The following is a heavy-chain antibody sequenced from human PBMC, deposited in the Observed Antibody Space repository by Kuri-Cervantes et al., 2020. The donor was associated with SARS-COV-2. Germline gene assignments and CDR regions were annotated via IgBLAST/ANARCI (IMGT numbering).Heavy chain of an antibody. CDR3: ARVGGYCSSTSCRNNWFDP. Sequence: SETLSLTCAVYGGSFSGYYWSWIRQPPGKGLEWIGEINHSGSTNYNPSLKSRVTISVDTSKNQFSLKLSSVTAADTAVYYCARVGGYCSSTSCRNNWFDPWGQGTLVTVSS. J-gene: IGHJ5*02. CDR2: INHSGST. V-gene: IGHV4-34*01. CDR1: GGSFSGYY. D-gene: IGHD2-2*01.